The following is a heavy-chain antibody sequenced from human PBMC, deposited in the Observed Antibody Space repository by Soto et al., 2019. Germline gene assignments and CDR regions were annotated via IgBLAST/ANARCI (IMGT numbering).Heavy chain of an antibody. D-gene: IGHD3-3*01. CDR1: GFTFSSYW. CDR3: ARDGPLDYDFWSFGGYYYYMDV. V-gene: IGHV3-7*01. J-gene: IGHJ6*03. Sequence: EVQLVESGGGLVQPGGSLRLSCAASGFTFSSYWMSWVRQAPGKGLEWVANIKQDGSEKYYVDSVKGRFTISRDNAKNSLYLQMNRLRAEDTAVYYCARDGPLDYDFWSFGGYYYYMDVWGKGTTVTVSS. CDR2: IKQDGSEK.